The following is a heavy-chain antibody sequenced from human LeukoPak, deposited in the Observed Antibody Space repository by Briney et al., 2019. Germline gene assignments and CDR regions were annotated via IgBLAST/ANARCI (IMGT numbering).Heavy chain of an antibody. CDR3: ARDLET. V-gene: IGHV4-61*02. Sequence: PSETLSLTCTVSGGSISSSSYYWSWIRQPAGKGLEWIGRIYTSESTNYNPSLKSRVTISVDTSKNQFSLKLSSVTAADTAVYYCARDLETWGQGTLVTVSS. D-gene: IGHD5-24*01. CDR2: IYTSEST. CDR1: GGSISSSSYY. J-gene: IGHJ5*02.